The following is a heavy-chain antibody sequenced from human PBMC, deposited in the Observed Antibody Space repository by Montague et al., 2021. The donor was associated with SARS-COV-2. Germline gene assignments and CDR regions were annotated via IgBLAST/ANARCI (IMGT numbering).Heavy chain of an antibody. J-gene: IGHJ3*02. CDR1: GGSISSGGYY. CDR3: ARARITMIVVVNAFDI. Sequence: TLSLTCTVSGGSISSGGYYWSWIRQHPGKGLEWIGYIYYSGSTXYNPSLKSRVTISVDTSKNQFSLKLSSVTAADTAVYYCARARITMIVVVNAFDIWGQGTMATVSS. V-gene: IGHV4-31*03. CDR2: IYYSGST. D-gene: IGHD3-22*01.